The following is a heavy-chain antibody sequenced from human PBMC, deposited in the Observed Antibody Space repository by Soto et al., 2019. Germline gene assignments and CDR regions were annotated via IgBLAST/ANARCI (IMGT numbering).Heavy chain of an antibody. J-gene: IGHJ4*02. Sequence: QITLKESGPTLVKPTQTLTLTCTFSGFSLRTSGVGVGWIRQPPGKALEWLALIYWDDGNRYSPPLKIRLTLAQDTSKNQVVLRMPPIYPVDTATYYCAQRTAGGFYFDYWGQGILVTVSS. CDR1: GFSLRTSGVG. CDR3: AQRTAGGFYFDY. D-gene: IGHD2-21*02. V-gene: IGHV2-5*02. CDR2: IYWDDGN.